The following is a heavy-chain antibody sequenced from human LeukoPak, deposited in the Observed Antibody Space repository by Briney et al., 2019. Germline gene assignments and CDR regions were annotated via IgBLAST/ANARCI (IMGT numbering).Heavy chain of an antibody. CDR1: GYTFTGYY. V-gene: IGHV1-2*02. CDR3: AVGLSMVRGVINDY. CDR2: INPNSGGT. Sequence: ASVKVSCKASGYTFTGYYMHWMRQVPGQGLEWMGWINPNSGGTNYAQKFQGRVTMTRDTSISTAYMELSRLRSDDTAVYYCAVGLSMVRGVINDYWGQGTLVTVSS. D-gene: IGHD3-10*01. J-gene: IGHJ4*02.